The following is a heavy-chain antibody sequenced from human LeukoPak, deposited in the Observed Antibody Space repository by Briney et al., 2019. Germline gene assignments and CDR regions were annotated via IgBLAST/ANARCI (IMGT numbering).Heavy chain of an antibody. V-gene: IGHV3-23*01. CDR1: GFTFSSYA. D-gene: IGHD3-3*01. CDR2: ISGSGGST. Sequence: QPGGSLRLSCAASGFTFSSYAVIWVRQAPGKGLEWVSAISGSGGSTYYADSVKGRFTISRDNSKNTLYLQMHSLRAEDTAVYYCARFGVVEKLSYGMDVWGQGTTVTVSS. CDR3: ARFGVVEKLSYGMDV. J-gene: IGHJ6*02.